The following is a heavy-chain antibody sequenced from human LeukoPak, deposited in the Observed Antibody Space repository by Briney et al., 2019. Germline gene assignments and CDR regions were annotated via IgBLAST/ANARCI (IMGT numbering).Heavy chain of an antibody. CDR2: IYYSGST. Sequence: SETLSLTCTVSGGSISTSSYSWGWIRQPPGKGLEWIGSIYYSGSTYYNPSLKSRVTISVDTSKNQFSLKLTSMTAADTAVYYCARDQTSKGDAFDIWGQGTMVTVSS. J-gene: IGHJ3*02. CDR1: GGSISTSSYS. V-gene: IGHV4-39*07. CDR3: ARDQTSKGDAFDI.